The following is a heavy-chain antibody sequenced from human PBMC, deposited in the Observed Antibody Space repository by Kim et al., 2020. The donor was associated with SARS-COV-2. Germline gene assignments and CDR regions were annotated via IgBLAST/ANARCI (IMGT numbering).Heavy chain of an antibody. CDR3: ARGVLIYCSGGSCPPPYEAHLDY. D-gene: IGHD2-15*01. CDR1: GGSFSGYY. V-gene: IGHV4-34*01. CDR2: INHSGST. Sequence: SETLSLTCAVYGGSFSGYYWSWIRQPPGKGLEWIGEINHSGSTNYNPSLKSRVTISVDTSKNQFSLKLSSVTAADTAVYYCARGVLIYCSGGSCPPPYEAHLDYWGQGTLVTVSS. J-gene: IGHJ4*02.